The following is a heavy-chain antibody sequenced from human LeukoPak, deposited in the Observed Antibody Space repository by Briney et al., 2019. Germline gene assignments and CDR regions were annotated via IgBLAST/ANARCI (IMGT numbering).Heavy chain of an antibody. D-gene: IGHD6-13*01. CDR1: GFTFSSHG. CDR3: ARQHTAATAFDY. V-gene: IGHV3-30*03. CDR2: ISYDGSNK. J-gene: IGHJ4*02. Sequence: GGSLRLSCAASGFTFSSHGMYWVRQAPGKGLEWVTFISYDGSNKYYADSVKGRFTISRDNSKNTLFLQMNSLRAEDTAVYYCARQHTAATAFDYWGQGTLVTVSS.